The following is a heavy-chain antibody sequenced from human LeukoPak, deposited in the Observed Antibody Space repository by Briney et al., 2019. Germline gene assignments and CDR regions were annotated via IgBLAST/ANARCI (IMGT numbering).Heavy chain of an antibody. Sequence: PGGSLRLSCAASGFTFSSYAMSWVRQAPGKGLEWVSAISGSGGSTYYADSVKGRFTISRDNSKNTLYLQMNSLRAEGTAVYYCAKEPYSSSWYRYFDYWGQGTLVTVSS. D-gene: IGHD6-13*01. V-gene: IGHV3-23*01. CDR2: ISGSGGST. CDR1: GFTFSSYA. J-gene: IGHJ4*02. CDR3: AKEPYSSSWYRYFDY.